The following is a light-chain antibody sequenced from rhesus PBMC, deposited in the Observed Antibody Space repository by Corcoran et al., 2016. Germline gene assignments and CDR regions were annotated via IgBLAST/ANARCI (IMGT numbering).Light chain of an antibody. J-gene: IGKJ1*01. V-gene: IGKV1-69*01. CDR2: GAA. Sequence: IQMTQSPSALSASVGDRVTITCRASQGISNWLAWYQQKPGRAPGLLIYGAANLETGVPSRVSGSGSGTDFTLPISSLPPEDVATYYCQQSDNSPWTFGQGAKVEIK. CDR3: QQSDNSPWT. CDR1: QGISNW.